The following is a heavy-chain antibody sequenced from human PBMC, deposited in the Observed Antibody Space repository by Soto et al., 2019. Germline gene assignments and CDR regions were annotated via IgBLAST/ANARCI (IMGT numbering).Heavy chain of an antibody. CDR3: ARQVGPTVTYYYYGMDV. CDR1: GYSFTSYW. V-gene: IGHV5-10-1*01. CDR2: IDPSDSYT. D-gene: IGHD1-26*01. J-gene: IGHJ6*02. Sequence: GKSLKISCKGSGYSFTSYWISWVRQMPGKGLEWMGRIDPSDSYTNYSPSFQGHVTISADRSISTAYLQWSSLKASDTAMYYCARQVGPTVTYYYYGMDVWGQGTTVTVSS.